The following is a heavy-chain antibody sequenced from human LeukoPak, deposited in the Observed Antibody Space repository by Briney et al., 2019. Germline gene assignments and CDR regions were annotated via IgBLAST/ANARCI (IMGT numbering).Heavy chain of an antibody. J-gene: IGHJ4*02. V-gene: IGHV3-30*02. Sequence: GGSLRLSCAASGFTFSNYGMHWVRQAPGKGLEWVAFIRYDGSNKNYADSVKGRFTISRDNSKNTLYLQMNSLRAEDTAVYYRAKKGSSTWYHFDYWGQGTLVTVSS. CDR3: AKKGSSTWYHFDY. D-gene: IGHD6-13*01. CDR1: GFTFSNYG. CDR2: IRYDGSNK.